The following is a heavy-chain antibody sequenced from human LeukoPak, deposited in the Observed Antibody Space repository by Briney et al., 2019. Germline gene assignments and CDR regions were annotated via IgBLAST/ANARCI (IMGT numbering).Heavy chain of an antibody. CDR2: ISGSGGTV. CDR1: GFTFSDYY. CDR3: TRDRGIALDM. J-gene: IGHJ3*02. V-gene: IGHV3-11*01. D-gene: IGHD1-14*01. Sequence: GGSLRLSCAASGFTFSDYYMSWVRQAPGKGLEWISYISGSGGTVSYTDSVKGRFTISRDNAKDSLFLHMNSLRAEDTGVYYRTRDRGIALDMWGQGTMVAVSS.